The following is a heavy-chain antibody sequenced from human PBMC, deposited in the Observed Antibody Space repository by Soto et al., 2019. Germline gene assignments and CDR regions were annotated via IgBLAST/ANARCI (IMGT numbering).Heavy chain of an antibody. J-gene: IGHJ6*02. CDR3: ARDSPPSFV. CDR1: GYTFSSYY. Sequence: QVQLVQSGVEVKKPGASVKVSCKASGYTFSSYYISWVRQAPGQGLEWMGWISAYNGNTNFAQKLQGRVTMTTDTSTSTDYMELRSLRSDDTAVYYCARDSPPSFVWGQGTTVTVSS. V-gene: IGHV1-18*01. CDR2: ISAYNGNT.